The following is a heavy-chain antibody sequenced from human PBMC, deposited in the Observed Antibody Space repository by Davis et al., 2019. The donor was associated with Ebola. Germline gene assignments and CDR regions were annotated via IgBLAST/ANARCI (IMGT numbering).Heavy chain of an antibody. D-gene: IGHD3-10*01. Sequence: GESLKISCAASGFTFSGSAMHWVRQASGQGLEWVGRIRSKANSYATAYAASVKGRFTISRDDSKNTAYLQMNSLKTEDTAVYYCTRHYYGLDWFDPWGQGTLVTVSS. CDR1: GFTFSGSA. CDR2: IRSKANSYAT. V-gene: IGHV3-73*01. J-gene: IGHJ5*02. CDR3: TRHYYGLDWFDP.